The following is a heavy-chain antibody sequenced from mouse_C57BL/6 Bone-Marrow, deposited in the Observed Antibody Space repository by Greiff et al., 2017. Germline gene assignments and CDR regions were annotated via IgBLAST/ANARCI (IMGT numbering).Heavy chain of an antibody. CDR2: IVPSDSST. D-gene: IGHD1-1*01. CDR3: ARENYGSSYWFAY. Sequence: QVQLQQPGAELVMPGASVKLSCKASGYTFTSYWMHWVKQRPGQGLEWIGEIVPSDSSTNYNQKFKGKSTLTVDKSSSTAYMQLSSLTSEDSAVYYCARENYGSSYWFAYWGQGTLVTVSA. V-gene: IGHV1-69*01. J-gene: IGHJ3*01. CDR1: GYTFTSYW.